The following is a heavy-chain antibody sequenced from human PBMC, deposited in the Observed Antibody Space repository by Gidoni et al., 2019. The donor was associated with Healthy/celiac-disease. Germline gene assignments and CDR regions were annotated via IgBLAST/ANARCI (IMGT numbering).Heavy chain of an antibody. CDR1: GFTSSSSA. CDR2: ISYDGSNK. Sequence: QVQLVESGGGVVQPGRSLSLACAAPGFTSSSSAMHWVRQAPGKGLEWVAVISYDGSNKYYADSVKGRFTISRDNSKNTLYLQMNSLRAEDTAVYYCAREGYYYGSGSFFYYYYGMDVWGQGTTVTVSS. V-gene: IGHV3-30*04. J-gene: IGHJ6*02. CDR3: AREGYYYGSGSFFYYYYGMDV. D-gene: IGHD3-10*01.